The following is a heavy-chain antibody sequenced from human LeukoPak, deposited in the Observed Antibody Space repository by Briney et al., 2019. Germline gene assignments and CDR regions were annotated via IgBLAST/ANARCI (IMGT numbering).Heavy chain of an antibody. V-gene: IGHV1-2*02. CDR3: ARDSAAGGYYYYYMDV. CDR2: MNPNSGGT. Sequence: ASVKVSCKASGYTFTGYYMHWVRQAPGQGLEWMGWMNPNSGGTNYAQKFQGRVTMTRDTSISTAYMELSRLRSDDTAVYYCARDSAAGGYYYYYMDVWGKGTTVIVSS. CDR1: GYTFTGYY. D-gene: IGHD2-2*01. J-gene: IGHJ6*03.